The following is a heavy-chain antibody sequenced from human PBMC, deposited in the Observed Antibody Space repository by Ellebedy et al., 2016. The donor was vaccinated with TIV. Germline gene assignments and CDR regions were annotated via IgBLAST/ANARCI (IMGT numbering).Heavy chain of an antibody. CDR1: GYSLTSYY. V-gene: IGHV1-8*01. Sequence: AASVKVSCKASGYSLTSYYINWVRQATGQGLEWMAWMNPNTGETGYAQKFQGRLTMTKNTSINTAYMELSSLRSEDTAVYYCARRGDDFYYNALDVWGQGTMVTVSS. CDR2: MNPNTGET. D-gene: IGHD3/OR15-3a*01. J-gene: IGHJ6*02. CDR3: ARRGDDFYYNALDV.